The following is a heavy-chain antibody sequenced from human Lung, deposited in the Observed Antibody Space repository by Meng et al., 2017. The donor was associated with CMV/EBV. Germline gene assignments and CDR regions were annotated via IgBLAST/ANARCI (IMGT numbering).Heavy chain of an antibody. Sequence: SXTLSLXCGAYGGSFSGHYRSWIRQSPGKGLEWIGEIYHTGVTNYHPSLKSRVTISLDTSKMQFSLKLTSVTAADTAVYYCATSPDGPAGFDYWGQGVVVTVSS. CDR1: GGSFSGHY. CDR3: ATSPDGPAGFDY. V-gene: IGHV4-34*01. J-gene: IGHJ4*02. CDR2: IYHTGVT. D-gene: IGHD2-2*01.